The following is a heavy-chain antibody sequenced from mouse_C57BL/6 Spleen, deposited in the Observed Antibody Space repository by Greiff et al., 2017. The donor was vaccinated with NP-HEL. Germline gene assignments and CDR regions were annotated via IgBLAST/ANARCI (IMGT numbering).Heavy chain of an antibody. V-gene: IGHV1-55*01. Sequence: QVQLQQPGAELVKPGASVKMSCKASGYTFTSYWITWVKQRPGQGLEWIGDIYPGSGSTNYNEKFKSKATLTVDTSSSTAYMQLSSLTSEDSAVYYCASSTTVVANWDYWGQGTTLTVSS. D-gene: IGHD1-1*01. CDR3: ASSTTVVANWDY. J-gene: IGHJ2*01. CDR1: GYTFTSYW. CDR2: IYPGSGST.